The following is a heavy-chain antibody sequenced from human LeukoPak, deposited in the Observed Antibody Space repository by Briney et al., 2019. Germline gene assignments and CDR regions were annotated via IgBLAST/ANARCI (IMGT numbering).Heavy chain of an antibody. CDR2: IYYSGST. CDR3: ARDLLPGGGDY. J-gene: IGHJ4*02. Sequence: SETLSLTCTVSGGSISPYYWSWIRQPPGKGLEYIGYIYYSGSTNYNPSLKSRVTISLDTSKNQFSLKLSSVTAADTAVYYCARDLLPGGGDYWGQGTLVTVSS. CDR1: GGSISPYY. V-gene: IGHV4-59*01. D-gene: IGHD3-16*01.